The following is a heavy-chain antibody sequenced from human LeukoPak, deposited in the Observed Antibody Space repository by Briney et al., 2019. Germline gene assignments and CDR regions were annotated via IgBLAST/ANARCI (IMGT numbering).Heavy chain of an antibody. CDR3: ARDSQYYDFWSGQWATNYYYYMDV. CDR2: IIPIFGTA. J-gene: IGHJ6*03. D-gene: IGHD3-3*01. V-gene: IGHV1-69*06. Sequence: GASVKVSCKASGYTFTGYYMHWVRQAPGQGLEWMGGIIPIFGTANYAQKFQGRVTITADKSTSTAYMELSSLRSEDTAVYYCARDSQYYDFWSGQWATNYYYYMDVWGKGTTVTVSS. CDR1: GYTFTGYY.